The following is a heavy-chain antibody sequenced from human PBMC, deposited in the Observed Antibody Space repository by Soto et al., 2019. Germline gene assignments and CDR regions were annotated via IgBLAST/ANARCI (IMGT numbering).Heavy chain of an antibody. CDR1: GFNFNSYG. D-gene: IGHD3-3*02. CDR2: VSYDGSNQ. V-gene: IGHV3-30*18. J-gene: IGHJ4*02. Sequence: QVQLVESGGGVVQPGRSLRLSCVGSGFNFNSYGMHWVRQAPGKGLEWVALVSYDGSNQYYADSVKGRFTITRDNSKNTVYLQVSNLGPEDTALYYCAKDTTALLADVSWVDHWGQGTLVTVAS. CDR3: AKDTTALLADVSWVDH.